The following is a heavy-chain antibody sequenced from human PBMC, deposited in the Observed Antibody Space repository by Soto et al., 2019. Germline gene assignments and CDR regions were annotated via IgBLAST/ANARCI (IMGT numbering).Heavy chain of an antibody. J-gene: IGHJ4*02. CDR2: IGTIGDT. V-gene: IGHV3-13*01. D-gene: IGHD2-15*01. Sequence: VGSLRLSCAASGFTFRNFDFHWVRQPSGRGLEWVATIGTIGDTYYPVSVKGLFTVSRENAKSAVSLQMNSLTVGDTAVYFCVRGQEVGAHFFDSWGQGTLVTVSS. CDR1: GFTFRNFD. CDR3: VRGQEVGAHFFDS.